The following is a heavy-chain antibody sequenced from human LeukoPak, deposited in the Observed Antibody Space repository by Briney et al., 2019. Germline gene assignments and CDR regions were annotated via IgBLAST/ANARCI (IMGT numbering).Heavy chain of an antibody. CDR2: IKQDGSEK. CDR1: GFTFSNYW. CDR3: ARDESDY. J-gene: IGHJ4*02. V-gene: IGHV3-7*01. Sequence: GGSLRLSCAASGFTFSNYWMSWVRQAPGKGLEWVANIKQDGSEKRYVDSVKGRFTISRDNAKNSLYLQMNSLRAEDTAVYYCARDESDYWGQGTLVTVSS.